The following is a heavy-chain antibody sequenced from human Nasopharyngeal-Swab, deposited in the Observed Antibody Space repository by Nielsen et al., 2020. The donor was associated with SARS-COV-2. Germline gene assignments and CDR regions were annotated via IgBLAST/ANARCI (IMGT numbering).Heavy chain of an antibody. V-gene: IGHV3-30*18. J-gene: IGHJ4*02. CDR2: ISYDGSNK. CDR3: AKARYSGSYPPPFFDY. D-gene: IGHD1-26*01. Sequence: GESLKISCAASGFTFSSYGMHWVRQAPGKGLEWVAVISYDGSNKYYADSVKGRFTISGDNSKNTLYLQMNSLRAEDTAVYYCAKARYSGSYPPPFFDYWGQGTLVTVSS. CDR1: GFTFSSYG.